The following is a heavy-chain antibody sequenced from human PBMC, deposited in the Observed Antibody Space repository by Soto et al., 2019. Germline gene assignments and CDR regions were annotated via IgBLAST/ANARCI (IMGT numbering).Heavy chain of an antibody. Sequence: PGGSLRLSCAASGFTFSSYGMHWVRQATGKGLEWVAVISYDGSNKYYADSVKGRFTISRDNSKNTLYLQMNSLRAEDTVVYYCAKDYHEVVVAATPVDYWGQGTLVTVSS. CDR2: ISYDGSNK. V-gene: IGHV3-30*18. D-gene: IGHD2-15*01. CDR1: GFTFSSYG. J-gene: IGHJ4*02. CDR3: AKDYHEVVVAATPVDY.